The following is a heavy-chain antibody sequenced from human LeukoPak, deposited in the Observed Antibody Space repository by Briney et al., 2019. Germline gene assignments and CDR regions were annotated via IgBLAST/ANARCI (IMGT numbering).Heavy chain of an antibody. CDR1: GFTFGDYA. CDR3: TSYCSGGSCYSGWFDP. J-gene: IGHJ5*02. Sequence: GGSLRLSCTAPGFTFGDYAMSWVRQAPGKGLEWVGFIRSKAYGGTTEYAASVKGRFTISRDDSKSIAYLQMNSLKTEDTAVYYCTSYCSGGSCYSGWFDPWGQGTLVTVSS. CDR2: IRSKAYGGTT. V-gene: IGHV3-49*04. D-gene: IGHD2-15*01.